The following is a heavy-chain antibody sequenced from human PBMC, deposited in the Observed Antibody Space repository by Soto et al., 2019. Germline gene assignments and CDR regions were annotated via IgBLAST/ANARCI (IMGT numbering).Heavy chain of an antibody. J-gene: IGHJ6*02. CDR3: ARAEDSSSSPGHTDYHYYGMDV. CDR2: ISYDGSNQ. D-gene: IGHD6-6*01. V-gene: IGHV3-30-3*01. CDR1: GFTFSSYA. Sequence: GGSLRLSCAASGFTFSSYAMHWVRQAPGKGLEWVAVISYDGSNQYYVDSVKGRVTISRDNSKNTLYLQRNSLRPGDTAVYYCARAEDSSSSPGHTDYHYYGMDVWGQGSTVTVSS.